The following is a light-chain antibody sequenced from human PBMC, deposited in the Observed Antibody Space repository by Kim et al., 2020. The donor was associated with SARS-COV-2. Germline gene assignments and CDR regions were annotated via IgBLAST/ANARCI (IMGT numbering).Light chain of an antibody. Sequence: SASVRDRVTITCRASESISRYLNWYQQKPGKAPNVLIYGASSLQSGVPSRFSGSGSGRDFSLTINSLQPEDFATYYCQQSYSTPVTFGQGTKLEI. CDR3: QQSYSTPVT. V-gene: IGKV1-39*01. CDR1: ESISRY. CDR2: GAS. J-gene: IGKJ2*01.